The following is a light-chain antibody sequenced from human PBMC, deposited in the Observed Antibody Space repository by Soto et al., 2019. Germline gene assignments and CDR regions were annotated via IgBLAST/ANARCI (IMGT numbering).Light chain of an antibody. Sequence: EIVLTQAPGTLSLSLGESATLSCRASQSVSSSYVDWYQQKPGQAPRILRYCASSRATVSPDRFSGSGSGTEFTLTSSRLEPEDFAVYYCQQYGNSPQTFGPGTKVEIK. CDR1: QSVSSSY. V-gene: IGKV3-20*01. CDR2: CAS. J-gene: IGKJ1*01. CDR3: QQYGNSPQT.